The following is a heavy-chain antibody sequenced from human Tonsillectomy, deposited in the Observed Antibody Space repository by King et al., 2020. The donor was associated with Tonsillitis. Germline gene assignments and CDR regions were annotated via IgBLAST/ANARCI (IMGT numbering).Heavy chain of an antibody. D-gene: IGHD3/OR15-3a*01. Sequence: QLVQSGAEVKKPGASVKISCKASGYTYSSYTLQWVRQAPGQRPEWMGWINSDNGDTKYSHRLQGRVTIAWDTSASTAYMEMRSLSFEDTAVYYCATSRWTATFASWGQGPLVTVSS. V-gene: IGHV1-3*01. CDR1: GYTYSSYT. CDR2: INSDNGDT. CDR3: ATSRWTATFAS. J-gene: IGHJ4*02.